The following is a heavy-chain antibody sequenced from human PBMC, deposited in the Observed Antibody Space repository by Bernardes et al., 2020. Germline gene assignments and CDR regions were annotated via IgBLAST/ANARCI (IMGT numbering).Heavy chain of an antibody. CDR3: ARGQITIFGVVIIPPYDY. Sequence: ETLSLTCAVYGGSFSGYYWSWIRQPPGKGLEWIGEINHSGSTNYNPSLKSRVTISVDTSKNQFSLKLSSVTAADTAVYYCARGQITIFGVVIIPPYDYWGQGPLVPVSP. CDR2: INHSGST. V-gene: IGHV4-34*01. J-gene: IGHJ4*02. D-gene: IGHD3-3*01. CDR1: GGSFSGYY.